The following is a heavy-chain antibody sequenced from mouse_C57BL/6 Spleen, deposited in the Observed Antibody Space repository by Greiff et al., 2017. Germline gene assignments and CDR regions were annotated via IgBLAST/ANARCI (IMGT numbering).Heavy chain of an antibody. J-gene: IGHJ4*01. CDR2: ISSGSSTI. CDR1: GFTFSDYG. V-gene: IGHV5-17*01. Sequence: EVKVVESGGGLVKPGGSLKLSCAASGFTFSDYGMHWVRQAPEKGLEWVAYISSGSSTIYYADTVKGRFTISRDNAKNTLVLQMTSLRSEDPAMYYCARWGITTGLYYAMDYWGQGTSVTVSS. CDR3: ARWGITTGLYYAMDY. D-gene: IGHD1-1*01.